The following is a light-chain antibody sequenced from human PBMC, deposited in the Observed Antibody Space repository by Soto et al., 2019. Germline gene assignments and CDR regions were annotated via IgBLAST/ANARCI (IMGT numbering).Light chain of an antibody. J-gene: IGKJ1*01. CDR2: GAS. Sequence: EIVLTQSPDTLSLSPGERATLSCSASQSVTTSLAWYQQKTGQPPRLLISGASRRATGIPDRFSGSGSGTDFTLTISRLEPEDFAVYYCQQYGISRTFGQGTKVDIK. CDR1: QSVTTS. V-gene: IGKV3-20*01. CDR3: QQYGISRT.